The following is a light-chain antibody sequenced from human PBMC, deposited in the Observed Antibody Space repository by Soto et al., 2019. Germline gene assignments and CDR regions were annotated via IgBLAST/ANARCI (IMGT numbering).Light chain of an antibody. CDR1: RTDVDGYDY. J-gene: IGLJ1*01. Sequence: SALTQPASVSGSPRQSIAISCTGVRTDVDGYDYVSWYQQHPGQAPQLIIYDVYNRPSGVPHRFSGSKSGNTASLTVSGLQAEDEADYYCTSYAGTYSFFYVFGTGTKVTVL. CDR3: TSYAGTYSFFYV. V-gene: IGLV2-11*01. CDR2: DVY.